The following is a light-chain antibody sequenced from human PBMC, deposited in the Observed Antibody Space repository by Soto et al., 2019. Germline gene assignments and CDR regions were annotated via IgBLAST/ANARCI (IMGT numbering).Light chain of an antibody. CDR2: ETS. CDR1: QSVDSSY. V-gene: IGKV3-20*01. Sequence: ALTQSPCALSWSPGERATLSSAASQSVDSSYFAWYQQRTGQAPRLVIYETSTRATGIPDRFSGSGYGTDVNLTVSRLETEDFAVYFCQQYGSYPLTFGGGTKVDIK. CDR3: QQYGSYPLT. J-gene: IGKJ4*01.